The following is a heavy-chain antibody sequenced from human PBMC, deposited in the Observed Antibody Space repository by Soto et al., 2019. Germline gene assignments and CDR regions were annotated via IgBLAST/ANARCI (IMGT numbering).Heavy chain of an antibody. CDR2: IFYSGST. CDR3: ARGLRYYYDSSGYLGPTFDY. D-gene: IGHD3-22*01. CDR1: GGSISSSSYY. J-gene: IGHJ4*02. Sequence: SETLSLTCTVSGGSISSSSYYWGWIRQPPGKGLEWIGSIFYSGSTYYNPSLKSRVTISVDTSKNQFSLKLSSVTAADTAVYYCARGLRYYYDSSGYLGPTFDYWGQGTLVTVSS. V-gene: IGHV4-39*01.